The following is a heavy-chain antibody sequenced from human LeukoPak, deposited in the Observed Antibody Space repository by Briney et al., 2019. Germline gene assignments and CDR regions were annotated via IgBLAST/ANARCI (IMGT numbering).Heavy chain of an antibody. D-gene: IGHD6-19*01. CDR3: VKERDRGVDVADDFDL. Sequence: PGESLRLSCAASGFTFRDYSMAWVRQVPGGGLEWVSAISIPTFTLYADPVKGRFIISRYNSKYTLYLQMDNLRAEDTAVYYCVKERDRGVDVADDFDLWGQGTLVTVSS. CDR1: GFTFRDYS. CDR2: ISIPTFT. J-gene: IGHJ4*02. V-gene: IGHV3-23*01.